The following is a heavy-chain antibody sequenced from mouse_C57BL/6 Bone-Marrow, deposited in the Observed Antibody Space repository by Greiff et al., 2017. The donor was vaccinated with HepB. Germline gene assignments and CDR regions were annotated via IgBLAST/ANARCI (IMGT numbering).Heavy chain of an antibody. CDR3: AGGYAWFAY. V-gene: IGHV1-50*01. Sequence: VKLQQPGAELVKPGASVKLSCKASGYTFTSYWMQWVKQRPGQGLEWIGEIDPSDSYTNYNQKFKGKATLTVDTSSSTAYMQLSSLTSEDSAVYYWAGGYAWFAYWGQGTLVTVSA. CDR1: GYTFTSYW. CDR2: IDPSDSYT. J-gene: IGHJ3*01. D-gene: IGHD2-2*01.